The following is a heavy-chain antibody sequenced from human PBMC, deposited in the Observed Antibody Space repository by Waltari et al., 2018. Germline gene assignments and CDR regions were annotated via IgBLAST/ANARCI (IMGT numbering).Heavy chain of an antibody. CDR3: ARHGLYTWFDP. CDR2: IFYTGST. J-gene: IGHJ5*02. D-gene: IGHD3-10*01. V-gene: IGHV4-39*01. CDR1: GGSVSASRYY. Sequence: QLQLQESGPGLVKPSETLSLTCTVSGGSVSASRYYCGWVRQPPGKGLGWVGSIFYTGSTYYNPSLKSQVITSVDTSMNPFSLKLSSVTAADTAFYYWARHGLYTWFDPWGQGTLVTVSS.